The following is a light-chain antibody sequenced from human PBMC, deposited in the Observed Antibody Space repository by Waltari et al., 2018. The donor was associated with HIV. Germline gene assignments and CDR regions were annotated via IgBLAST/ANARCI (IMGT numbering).Light chain of an antibody. CDR1: NIGRKG. Sequence: YVLTQPPSVSVAPGQTARITCGGDNIGRKGVHWYQKKPGQAPVLVLHRDSDRPSGIPERFSGSDSANTATLSISRVEAGDEADYFCQVWDSSGDRVVFGGGTRLTVL. J-gene: IGLJ2*01. CDR2: RDS. V-gene: IGLV3-21*02. CDR3: QVWDSSGDRVV.